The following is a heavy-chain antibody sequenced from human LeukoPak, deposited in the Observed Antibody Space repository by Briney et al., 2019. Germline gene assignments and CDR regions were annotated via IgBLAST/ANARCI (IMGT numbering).Heavy chain of an antibody. Sequence: KPSETLSLTCTVSGDSIGTYYWSWVRQPPGKGLEWIGYIYHSGSTNYNTSLKSRVTISVDTPKNQFSLKLTSLTAADTVVYYCARLRSTSWYPTAFDVWGEGTMVTVSS. V-gene: IGHV4-59*01. J-gene: IGHJ3*01. CDR3: ARLRSTSWYPTAFDV. CDR1: GDSIGTYY. D-gene: IGHD6-13*01. CDR2: IYHSGST.